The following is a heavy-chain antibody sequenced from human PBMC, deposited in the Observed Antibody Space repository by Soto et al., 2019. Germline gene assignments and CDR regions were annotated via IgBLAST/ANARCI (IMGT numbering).Heavy chain of an antibody. D-gene: IGHD6-13*01. CDR1: GGSISSHY. CDR2: IYYSGST. Sequence: PSETLSLTCTVSGGSISSHYCSWIRQPPGKGLEWIGYIYYSGSTNYNPSLKSRVTISVDTSKNQFSLKLSSVTAADTAVYYCERESIAAAGTYFDYWGQGNLVTVTS. J-gene: IGHJ4*02. V-gene: IGHV4-59*11. CDR3: ERESIAAAGTYFDY.